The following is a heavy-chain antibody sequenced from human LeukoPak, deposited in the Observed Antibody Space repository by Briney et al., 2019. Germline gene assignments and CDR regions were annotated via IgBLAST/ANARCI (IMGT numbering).Heavy chain of an antibody. CDR2: ISYDGSNK. J-gene: IGHJ4*02. D-gene: IGHD7-27*01. CDR3: AKDPYWGIPGDDY. Sequence: PGGSLRLSCAASGFTFSSYAMSWVRQAPGKGLEWVAVISYDGSNKYYADSVKGRFTISRDNSKNTLYLQMNSLRAEDTAVYYCAKDPYWGIPGDDYWGQGTLVTVSS. V-gene: IGHV3-30*18. CDR1: GFTFSSYA.